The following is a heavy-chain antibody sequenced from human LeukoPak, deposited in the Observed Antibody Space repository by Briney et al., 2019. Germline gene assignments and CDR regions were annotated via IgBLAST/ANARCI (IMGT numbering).Heavy chain of an antibody. CDR1: GFTFSSYA. CDR3: ANSGYCSSTSCLGVLNWFDP. D-gene: IGHD2-2*01. V-gene: IGHV3-23*01. Sequence: GGSLRLSCAASGFTFSSYAMSWVRQAPGKGLEWVSAISGSGGSTYYADSVKGRFTISRDNSKNTLYLQMNSLRAEDTAVYYCANSGYCSSTSCLGVLNWFDPWGQGTLVTVSS. CDR2: ISGSGGST. J-gene: IGHJ5*02.